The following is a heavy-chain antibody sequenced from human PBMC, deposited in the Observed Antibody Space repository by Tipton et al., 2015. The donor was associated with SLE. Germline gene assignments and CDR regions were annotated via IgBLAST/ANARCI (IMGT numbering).Heavy chain of an antibody. Sequence: TLSLTCTVSGGSISSNSYYWGWIRQPPGKGLEWIGTINYSGRTYYNASLKSRVTISVDTSKNQFSLRLNSVTAADTAVYYCVRDREDHGNYPTVYYRYYMDVWGKGITVTVSS. D-gene: IGHD4-11*01. V-gene: IGHV4-39*07. J-gene: IGHJ6*03. CDR1: GGSISSNSYY. CDR3: VRDREDHGNYPTVYYRYYMDV. CDR2: INYSGRT.